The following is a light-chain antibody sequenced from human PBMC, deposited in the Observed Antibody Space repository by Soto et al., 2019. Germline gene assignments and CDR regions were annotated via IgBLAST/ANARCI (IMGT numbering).Light chain of an antibody. CDR3: QQYNSYSPFT. V-gene: IGKV1-5*03. CDR1: QSIKNW. Sequence: DIQMTQSPSTLSASVGDRVTITCRASQSIKNWLAWYQQKPGEAPKLLIYKASTLESGVPSRFSGSGSGTEFTLTISCLQPDDVATYYCQQYNSYSPFTLGPGSKVDIK. CDR2: KAS. J-gene: IGKJ3*01.